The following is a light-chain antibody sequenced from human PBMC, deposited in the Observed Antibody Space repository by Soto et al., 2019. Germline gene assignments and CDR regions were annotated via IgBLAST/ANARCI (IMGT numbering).Light chain of an antibody. CDR1: QSINSY. J-gene: IGKJ5*01. V-gene: IGKV1-39*01. CDR3: QQSYSTPLIT. CDR2: ETS. Sequence: DIQMTQSPSSLSASVGARVTITCRASQSINSYLNWYQQKPGKAPKLLIYETSNLQSGVPSRFSGSGSGTDFTLTISSLQPEDSATYYCQQSYSTPLITFGQGTRLEIE.